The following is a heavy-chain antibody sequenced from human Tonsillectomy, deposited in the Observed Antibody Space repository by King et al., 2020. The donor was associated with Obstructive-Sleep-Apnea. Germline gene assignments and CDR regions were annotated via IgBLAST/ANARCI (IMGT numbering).Heavy chain of an antibody. D-gene: IGHD1-14*01. CDR1: RFTFSDHV. CDR3: ARVRPPGFMSPGAGLDV. V-gene: IGHV3-30*02. Sequence: VQLVESGGDVVQPGRSLRLSCAASRFTFSDHVMHWVRQAPGKGLEWVAFIRYDGTYQYYAESVKGRFTISRDNSRSTLYLLMNSLRNEDTAVYYCARVRPPGFMSPGAGLDVWGRGTTVTVSS. J-gene: IGHJ6*02. CDR2: IRYDGTYQ.